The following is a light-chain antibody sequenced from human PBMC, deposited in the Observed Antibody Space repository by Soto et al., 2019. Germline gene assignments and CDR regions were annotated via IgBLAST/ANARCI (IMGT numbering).Light chain of an antibody. CDR1: QSVLYNSNHKNY. CDR3: QQYFSTPLT. V-gene: IGKV4-1*01. Sequence: DIVMTQSPDSLAVSLGERATINCKSSQSVLYNSNHKNYLAWYQQKPGQPPKLLIYWASTRESGVPDRFSGSGSGTDFTLTISSLQAEDVAVYYCQQYFSTPLTFGGGTKVEIQ. J-gene: IGKJ4*01. CDR2: WAS.